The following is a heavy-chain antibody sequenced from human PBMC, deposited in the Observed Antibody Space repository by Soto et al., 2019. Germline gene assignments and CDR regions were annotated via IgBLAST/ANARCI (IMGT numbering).Heavy chain of an antibody. J-gene: IGHJ6*02. V-gene: IGHV1-2*02. CDR3: ASDFGTRGWFRQAGNFAMDV. D-gene: IGHD6-19*01. CDR2: IHPNTGGT. Sequence: ASVKVSCKASGYPYTNSYMHWVRQAPGQGLEWMGWIHPNTGGTNYAQKFQGRVTMTRDTSVSTVYMELNRLTSDDTAIYFCASDFGTRGWFRQAGNFAMDVWGQGTTVTVSS. CDR1: GYPYTNSY.